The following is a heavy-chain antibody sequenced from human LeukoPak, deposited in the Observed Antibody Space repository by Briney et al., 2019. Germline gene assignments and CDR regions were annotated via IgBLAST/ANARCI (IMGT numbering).Heavy chain of an antibody. CDR2: ISGSGGST. V-gene: IGHV3-23*01. Sequence: RGGSLRLSCAASGFTFSTYAMSWVRQAPGRGLEWVSAISGSGGSTFYADSVKGRFTISRDNSKNTLYLQMNSLRAEDTALYYCAKELNNLGFDYWGQGTLVTVSS. CDR3: AKELNNLGFDY. D-gene: IGHD1-14*01. J-gene: IGHJ4*02. CDR1: GFTFSTYA.